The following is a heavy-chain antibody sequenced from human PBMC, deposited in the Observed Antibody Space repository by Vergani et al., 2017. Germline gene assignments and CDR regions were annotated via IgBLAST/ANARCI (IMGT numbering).Heavy chain of an antibody. CDR2: IYYSGST. D-gene: IGHD4-17*01. CDR1: GGSISSSSYY. Sequence: QLQLQESGPGLVKPSETLSLTCTVSGGSISSSSYYWGWIRQPPGKGLEWIGSIYYSGSTYYNPSLKSRVTISADTSKNHFSLKLSSVTAADTAVYYCARLSLGYGDVPHGDYWGQGTLVTVSA. CDR3: ARLSLGYGDVPHGDY. J-gene: IGHJ4*02. V-gene: IGHV4-39*01.